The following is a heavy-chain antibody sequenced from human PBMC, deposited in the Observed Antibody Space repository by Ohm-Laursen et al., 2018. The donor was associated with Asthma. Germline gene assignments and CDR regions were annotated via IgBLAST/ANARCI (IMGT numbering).Heavy chain of an antibody. V-gene: IGHV3-30*18. CDR2: ISYDGRNK. Sequence: SLRLSCTASGFALKTYGIHWVRQAPGKGLEWVAVISYDGRNKYYGDSVKGRFTISGDKSKNTVSLQMNSLKSEDTAVYYCAKGGTEYLLYGMPDQFDYWGQGSLVTVSS. D-gene: IGHD3-3*01. CDR3: AKGGTEYLLYGMPDQFDY. CDR1: GFALKTYG. J-gene: IGHJ4*02.